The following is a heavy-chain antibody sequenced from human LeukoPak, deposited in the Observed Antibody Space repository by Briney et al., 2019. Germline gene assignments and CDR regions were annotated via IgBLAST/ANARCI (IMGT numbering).Heavy chain of an antibody. CDR3: ARVGSGYDCFDY. Sequence: KPSETLSLTCTVSGGAISGYYWSWIRQPAGKGLEWLGRVYYSGSTKYNPSLESRVTMSVDTSKNQFSLKLNFVTAADSAVYYCARVGSGYDCFDYWGQGTLVTVSS. J-gene: IGHJ4*02. D-gene: IGHD5-12*01. CDR2: VYYSGST. CDR1: GGAISGYY. V-gene: IGHV4-4*07.